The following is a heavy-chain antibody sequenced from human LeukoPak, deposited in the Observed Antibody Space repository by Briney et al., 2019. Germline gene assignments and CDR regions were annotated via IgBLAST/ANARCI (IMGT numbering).Heavy chain of an antibody. CDR1: GGTFSSYA. Sequence: ASVKVSCKASGGTFSSYAISWVRQAPGQGLEWMGRIIPIFGIANYAQKFQGRVTITADKSTSTAYMELSSLRSEDTAVYYCAIPGTTGTTGDAFDIWGQGTMVTVSS. J-gene: IGHJ3*02. CDR2: IIPIFGIA. CDR3: AIPGTTGTTGDAFDI. V-gene: IGHV1-69*04. D-gene: IGHD1-1*01.